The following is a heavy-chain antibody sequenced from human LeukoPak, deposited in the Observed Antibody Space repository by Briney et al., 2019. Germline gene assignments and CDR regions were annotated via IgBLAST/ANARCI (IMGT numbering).Heavy chain of an antibody. Sequence: ASVKVSCKASGYTFTSYYMHWVRQAPGQGLEWMGWMNPLSGNTGYAQKFQGRVTITRNTSIGTAYMELSSLRSEDTAVYYCARALGIAAAGTGNYYYYYYMDVWGKGTTVTISS. J-gene: IGHJ6*03. CDR1: GYTFTSYY. CDR3: ARALGIAAAGTGNYYYYYYMDV. V-gene: IGHV1-8*03. CDR2: MNPLSGNT. D-gene: IGHD6-13*01.